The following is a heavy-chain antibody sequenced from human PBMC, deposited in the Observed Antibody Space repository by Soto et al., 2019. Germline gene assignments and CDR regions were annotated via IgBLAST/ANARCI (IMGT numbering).Heavy chain of an antibody. CDR3: ARDGRSSSWSAYYYYGTDV. J-gene: IGHJ6*02. D-gene: IGHD6-13*01. CDR1: GFTFSSYS. Sequence: GGSLRLSCAASGFTFSSYSMNWVRQAPGKGLEWVSSISSSSSYIYYADSVKGRFTISRDNAKNSLYLQMNSLRAEDTAVYYCARDGRSSSWSAYYYYGTDVWGQGTTVTVSS. V-gene: IGHV3-21*01. CDR2: ISSSSSYI.